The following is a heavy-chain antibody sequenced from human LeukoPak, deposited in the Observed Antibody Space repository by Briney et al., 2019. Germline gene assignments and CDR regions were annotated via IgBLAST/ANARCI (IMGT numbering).Heavy chain of an antibody. CDR2: IIPIFGTA. V-gene: IGHV1-69*01. CDR1: GTFSXXX. Sequence: GTFSXXXISXXXQAPGQGLEWMGGIIPIFGTANYAQKFQGRVTITADESTSTAYMELSSLRSEDTAVYYCARLEMATIDMEDYYYYYGMDVWGQGTTVTVSS. J-gene: IGHJ6*02. CDR3: ARLEMATIDMEDYYYYYGMDV. D-gene: IGHD5-24*01.